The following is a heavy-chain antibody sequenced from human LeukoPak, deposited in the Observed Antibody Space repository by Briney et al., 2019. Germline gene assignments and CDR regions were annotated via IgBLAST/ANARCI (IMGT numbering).Heavy chain of an antibody. CDR2: INHSGST. D-gene: IGHD2-15*01. Sequence: SETLSLTCAVYGGSFSGYYWSWIRQPPGKWLEWIGEINHSGSTNYNPSLKSRVTISVDTSKNQFSLKLSSVTAADTAVYYCARTPTYCSGGSCYGKRSYYFDYWGQGTLVTVSS. J-gene: IGHJ4*02. V-gene: IGHV4-34*01. CDR1: GGSFSGYY. CDR3: ARTPTYCSGGSCYGKRSYYFDY.